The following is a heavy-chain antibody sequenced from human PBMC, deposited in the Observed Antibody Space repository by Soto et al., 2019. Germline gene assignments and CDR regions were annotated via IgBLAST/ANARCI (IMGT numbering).Heavy chain of an antibody. CDR3: ANEIRPNDY. V-gene: IGHV3-23*01. CDR1: GLPFSSHA. Sequence: EVQLLESGGGLVQPGGSLRLSCAASGLPFSSHAMSWVRQAPGKGLEWVSSISISGGNTYYAVSVRGRFPISRENSKITLYLHMNSLTAEDTAIYYCANEIRPNDYWGQGTLVTVSS. CDR2: ISISGGNT. D-gene: IGHD4-17*01. J-gene: IGHJ4*02.